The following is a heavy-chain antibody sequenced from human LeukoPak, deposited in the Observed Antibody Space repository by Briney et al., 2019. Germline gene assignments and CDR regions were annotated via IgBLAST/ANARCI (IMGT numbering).Heavy chain of an antibody. V-gene: IGHV4-39*01. D-gene: IGHD3-16*02. CDR1: GGSISSSNYY. CDR3: ARTLGWASSRYPFDG. CDR2: MYYSGNT. J-gene: IGHJ4*02. Sequence: SETLSLTCTVSGGSISSSNYYWGWIRQPPGKGLEWIGSMYYSGNTDYNPSLKSRVAISVDTSKNQFSLKVNSVTAADTAVYYCARTLGWASSRYPFDGWGQGTLVTVSS.